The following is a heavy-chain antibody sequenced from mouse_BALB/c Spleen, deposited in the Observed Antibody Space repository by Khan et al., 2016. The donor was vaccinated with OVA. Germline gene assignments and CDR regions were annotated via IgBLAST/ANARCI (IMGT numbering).Heavy chain of an antibody. Sequence: VQLQESGPGLVAPSQSLSITCTVSGFSLTDYAVSWIRQPPGKGLEWLGVIWAGGSTYYNSVLKSRLSISKDNSKSQIFLKVSSLQTDDTAMYYCAKDPPYYGLDSWGQGTSVTVSS. J-gene: IGHJ4*01. CDR1: GFSLTDYA. V-gene: IGHV2-6-5*01. CDR3: AKDPPYYGLDS. CDR2: IWAGGST.